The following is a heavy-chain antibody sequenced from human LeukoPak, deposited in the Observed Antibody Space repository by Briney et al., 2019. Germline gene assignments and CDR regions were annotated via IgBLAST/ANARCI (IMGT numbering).Heavy chain of an antibody. CDR1: GFTFSNYW. CDR3: ARDRQIAY. CDR2: IKQDGSEK. V-gene: IGHV3-7*01. J-gene: IGHJ4*02. Sequence: AGGSLRLSCAASGFTFSNYWLTWVRQAPGQGLEWVANIKQDGSEKHYVDSVKGRFTISRDNAKNSLYLQMNSLRAEDTAMYYCARDRQIAYWGQGTLVTVSS.